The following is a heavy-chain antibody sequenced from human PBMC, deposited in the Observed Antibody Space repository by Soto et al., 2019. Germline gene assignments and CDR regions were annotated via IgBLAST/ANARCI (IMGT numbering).Heavy chain of an antibody. D-gene: IGHD1-26*01. CDR1: GFTFSSYG. Sequence: QPGGSLRLSCAASGFTFSSYGMHWVRQAPGKGLEWVAIIWYDGSNDYYVDSVKGRFTISRDNSKNTLSLQMNSLRAEDTAVYYCARDRWEFQLFYYGLDVWGQGTTVTVSS. J-gene: IGHJ6*02. V-gene: IGHV3-33*01. CDR3: ARDRWEFQLFYYGLDV. CDR2: IWYDGSND.